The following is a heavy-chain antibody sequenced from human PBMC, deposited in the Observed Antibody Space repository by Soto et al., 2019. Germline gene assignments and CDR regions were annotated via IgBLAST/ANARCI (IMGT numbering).Heavy chain of an antibody. CDR2: VAASGST. V-gene: IGHV4-39*07. Sequence: PSETLSLTCTVSGGSISSSSYYWGWIRQPPGKGLGHVAASGSTAYNPSLRSRLSLSLDVSKNRFSLELTSVTAADTATYFCARGGSTHYYYGLDVWGQGTTVTVSS. CDR3: ARGGSTHYYYGLDV. CDR1: GGSISSSSYY. J-gene: IGHJ6*02.